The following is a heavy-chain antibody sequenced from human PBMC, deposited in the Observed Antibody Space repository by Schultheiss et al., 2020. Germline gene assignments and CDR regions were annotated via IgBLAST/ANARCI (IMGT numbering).Heavy chain of an antibody. V-gene: IGHV4-39*01. CDR2: IYYSGST. CDR3: ARHADGMDV. Sequence: SQTLSLTCTVSGGSISSSSYYWGWIRQPPGKGLEWIGSIYYSGSTYYNPSLKSRVTISVDTSKNQFSLKLSSVTAADTAVYYCARHADGMDVCGQGTTVTVSS. J-gene: IGHJ6*02. CDR1: GGSISSSSYY.